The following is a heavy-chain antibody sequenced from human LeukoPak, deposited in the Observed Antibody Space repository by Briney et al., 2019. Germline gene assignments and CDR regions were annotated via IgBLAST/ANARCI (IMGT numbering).Heavy chain of an antibody. V-gene: IGHV1-2*02. D-gene: IGHD3-16*01. CDR1: GYTFTGYN. Sequence: ASVKVSCKASGYTFTGYNMHWVRQAPGQGLEWMGWITPNSGGTNSAQKFQGRVTMTRDTSISTAYLEVRSLTSDDTAVYYCAPTAEAYTSWWKVWGQGTLVTVSS. CDR2: ITPNSGGT. J-gene: IGHJ4*02. CDR3: APTAEAYTSWWKV.